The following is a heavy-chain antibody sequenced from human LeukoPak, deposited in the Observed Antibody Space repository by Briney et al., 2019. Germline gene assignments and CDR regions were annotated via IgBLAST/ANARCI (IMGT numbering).Heavy chain of an antibody. V-gene: IGHV3-48*01. CDR2: ISSSSSTI. D-gene: IGHD2-21*02. CDR1: GFQFNIYS. J-gene: IGHJ5*02. CDR3: ARDNWVATPGLFDL. Sequence: PGGSLRLSCAVSGFQFNIYSMNWVRQAPGKGLEWVSYISSSSSTIYYADSVKGRFTISRDNAKNSLYLQMTNLRAEDTAVYYCARDNWVATPGLFDLWGEGTQVTVSS.